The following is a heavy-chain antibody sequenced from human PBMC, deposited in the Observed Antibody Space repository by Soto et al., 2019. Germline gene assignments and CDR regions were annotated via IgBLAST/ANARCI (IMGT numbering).Heavy chain of an antibody. CDR2: IYYSGGT. D-gene: IGHD6-19*01. V-gene: IGHV4-4*02. Sequence: QVQLQESGPGLVRPSGTLSLSCAVSGDSINSDYSWNWVRQSPGKGLEWIAEIYYSGGTSYNPSLKSRVPISMDKSKNQFSLNLTSVTAADTAMYYCARDTGWGLGYWGQGTLVTVSS. J-gene: IGHJ4*02. CDR3: ARDTGWGLGY. CDR1: GDSINSDYS.